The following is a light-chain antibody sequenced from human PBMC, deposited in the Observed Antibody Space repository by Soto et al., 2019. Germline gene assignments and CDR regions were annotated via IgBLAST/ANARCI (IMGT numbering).Light chain of an antibody. J-gene: IGKJ5*01. V-gene: IGKV3-20*01. CDR3: QQYGGSPRT. Sequence: TVLTQFPGPRSLSPGETATLSCMSSLSVTGNSLALYQQKLGRAPRVLIYGASNRGTGIPDRISGSGSGTDFTLTITRLEPEDFAVYFCQQYGGSPRTFGQGTRLEIK. CDR1: LSVTGNS. CDR2: GAS.